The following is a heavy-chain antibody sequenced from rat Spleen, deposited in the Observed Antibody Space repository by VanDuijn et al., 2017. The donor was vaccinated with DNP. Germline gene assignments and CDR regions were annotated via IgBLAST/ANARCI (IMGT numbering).Heavy chain of an antibody. Sequence: EVKLVESGGGLVQPGRSLKLSCAVSGFNFNDYWMGWVRQTPGKGLEWIGEINKDSSIINYSPSLQDRFTISRDNAQNSLFLQMIKLGSEDTAIYYCVTRGTGSDNWFADWGQGTPVTVSS. D-gene: IGHD5-1*01. J-gene: IGHJ3*01. V-gene: IGHV4-2*01. CDR1: GFNFNDYW. CDR2: INKDSSII. CDR3: VTRGTGSDNWFAD.